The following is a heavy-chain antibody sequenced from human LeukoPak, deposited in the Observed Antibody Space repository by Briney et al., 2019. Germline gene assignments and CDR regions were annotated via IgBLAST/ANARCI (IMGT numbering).Heavy chain of an antibody. CDR3: ARHGGNYYLDY. Sequence: SETLSLTCTVSGGSVSSSTDYWGWIRQPPGKGLEWIGGMFYSVSTYYNPSLKSRVTISVDTSKNQLSLKLSSVTAADTAVYYCARHGGNYYLDYWGQGTLVTVSS. J-gene: IGHJ4*02. CDR1: GGSVSSSTDY. CDR2: MFYSVST. D-gene: IGHD1-26*01. V-gene: IGHV4-39*01.